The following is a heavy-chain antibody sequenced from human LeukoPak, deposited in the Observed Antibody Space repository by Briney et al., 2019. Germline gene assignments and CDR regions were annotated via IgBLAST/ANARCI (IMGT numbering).Heavy chain of an antibody. D-gene: IGHD6-13*01. CDR1: GGTFSSYA. Sequence: MRGESLKVSCKASGGTFSSYAISWVRQAPGQGLEWMGGIIPIFGTANYAQKFQGRVTITADKSTSTAYMELSSLRSEDTAVYYCARDHRYSSSWYGSYFDYWGQGTLVTVSS. CDR3: ARDHRYSSSWYGSYFDY. J-gene: IGHJ4*02. V-gene: IGHV1-69*06. CDR2: IIPIFGTA.